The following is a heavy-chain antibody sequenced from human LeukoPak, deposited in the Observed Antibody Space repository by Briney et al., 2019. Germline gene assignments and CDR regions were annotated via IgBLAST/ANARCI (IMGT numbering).Heavy chain of an antibody. D-gene: IGHD7-27*01. CDR2: ISGGGGST. J-gene: IGHJ4*02. V-gene: IGHV3-23*01. CDR3: AKDGVNWGSYFDC. Sequence: PGGSLRLSCAASGFTFYTYTMNWVRQAPGKGLEWVSAISGGGGSTYYADSVKGRFTISRDDSKNTLYLQMNSLRAEDTAVYFCAKDGVNWGSYFDCWAREPWSPSPQ. CDR1: GFTFYTYT.